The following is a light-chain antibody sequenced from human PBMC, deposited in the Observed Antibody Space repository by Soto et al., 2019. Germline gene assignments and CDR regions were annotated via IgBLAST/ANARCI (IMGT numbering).Light chain of an antibody. V-gene: IGKV3-20*01. Sequence: EIVLTQSPGTLSLSPGERATLSCRASQRVSSSYLAWYQQKPGQAPRLLIYGASSRATGIPDGFSGSGSGTDFTLTISRLEPEEFAVYYCQQYGRSSWTFGQGTKVEIK. CDR2: GAS. CDR3: QQYGRSSWT. J-gene: IGKJ1*01. CDR1: QRVSSSY.